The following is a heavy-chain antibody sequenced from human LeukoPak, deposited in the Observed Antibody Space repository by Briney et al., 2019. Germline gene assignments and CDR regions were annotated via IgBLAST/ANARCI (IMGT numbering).Heavy chain of an antibody. CDR3: ALLAVADKAFDY. Sequence: GGSLRLSCAASGFTFSSYSMNWVRQAPGKGLEWVSSISSSSSYIYYADSVKGRFTISRDNAKNSLYLQMDSLRAEDTAVYYCALLAVADKAFDYWGQGTLVTVSS. D-gene: IGHD6-19*01. CDR2: ISSSSSYI. J-gene: IGHJ4*02. CDR1: GFTFSSYS. V-gene: IGHV3-21*01.